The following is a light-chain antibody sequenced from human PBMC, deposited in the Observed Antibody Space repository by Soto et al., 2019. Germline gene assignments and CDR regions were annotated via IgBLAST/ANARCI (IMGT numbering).Light chain of an antibody. CDR3: SSYTTSSTRV. CDR2: EVR. J-gene: IGLJ1*01. CDR1: SSDVGAYDF. V-gene: IGLV2-14*03. Sequence: QSALTQPASVSGSPGQSITISCTGTSSDVGAYDFVSWYQQHPDKALKLMIYEVRNRPSGVSNRFSGSKSVNTATLTISGLQAEDEADYYCSSYTTSSTRVFGTGTKVTVL.